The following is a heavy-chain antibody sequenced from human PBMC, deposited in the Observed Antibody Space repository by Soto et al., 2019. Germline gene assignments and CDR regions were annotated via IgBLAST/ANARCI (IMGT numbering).Heavy chain of an antibody. CDR3: ARGWLRDPWMY. Sequence: EVQLVESGGGLVKPGGSLRLSCAASGFIFSSYTMNWVRQAPGKGLEWVSSISASSTYMYYEDSLKGRFTISRGNAYNSLYLQLNSLRAEDTAVYYCARGWLRDPWMYWGQGTLVTVSS. V-gene: IGHV3-21*01. D-gene: IGHD5-12*01. CDR2: ISASSTYM. J-gene: IGHJ4*02. CDR1: GFIFSSYT.